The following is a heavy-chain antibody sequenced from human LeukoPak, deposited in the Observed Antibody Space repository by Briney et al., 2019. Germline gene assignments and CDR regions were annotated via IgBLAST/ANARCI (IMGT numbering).Heavy chain of an antibody. CDR1: GYSFTSYW. CDR2: IYPGDSDT. J-gene: IGHJ5*02. CDR3: ARRITMVRGVSYWFDP. V-gene: IGHV5-51*01. D-gene: IGHD3-10*01. Sequence: GESLQISCKGSGYSFTSYWIGWVRQMPGKGLEWMGIIYPGDSDTRYSPSFQGQVTISADKSISTAYLQWSSLKASDTAMYYCARRITMVRGVSYWFDPWGQGTLVTVSS.